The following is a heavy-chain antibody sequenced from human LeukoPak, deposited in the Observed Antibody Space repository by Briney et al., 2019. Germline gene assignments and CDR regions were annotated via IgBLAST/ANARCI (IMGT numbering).Heavy chain of an antibody. CDR2: IYYSGST. Sequence: PSETLSLTCTVSGGSISSSSYYWGWIRQPPGKGLEWIGSIYYSGSTYYNPSLKSRATISVDTSKNQFSLKLSSVTAADTAVYYCASLTYYDILTGYTTFDYWGQGTLVTVSS. CDR3: ASLTYYDILTGYTTFDY. CDR1: GGSISSSSYY. D-gene: IGHD3-9*01. V-gene: IGHV4-39*01. J-gene: IGHJ4*02.